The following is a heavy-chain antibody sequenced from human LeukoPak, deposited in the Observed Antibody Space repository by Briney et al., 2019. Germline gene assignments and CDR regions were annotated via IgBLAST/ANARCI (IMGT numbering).Heavy chain of an antibody. J-gene: IGHJ3*02. V-gene: IGHV1-18*01. CDR3: VRGHLTYDILTGYYSDAFDI. CDR1: GYTFTSYG. Sequence: ASVKVSCKASGYTFTSYGISWVRQAPGQGLEWMGWISAYNGNTNYAQKLQGRVTMTTDTSTSTAYMELRSLRSDDTAVYYCVRGHLTYDILTGYYSDAFDIWGQGTMVTVSS. CDR2: ISAYNGNT. D-gene: IGHD3-9*01.